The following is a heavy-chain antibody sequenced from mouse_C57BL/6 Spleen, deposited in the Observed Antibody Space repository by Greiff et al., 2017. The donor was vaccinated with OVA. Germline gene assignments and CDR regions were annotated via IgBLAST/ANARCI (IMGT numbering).Heavy chain of an antibody. CDR2: INPSNGGT. V-gene: IGHV1-53*01. CDR1: GYTFTSYW. CDR3: ARIRGYYAMDY. J-gene: IGHJ4*01. Sequence: QVHVKQPGTELVKPGASVKLSCKASGYTFTSYWMHWVKQRPGQGLEWIGNINPSNGGTNYNEKFKSKATLTVDKSSSTAYMQLSSLTSEDSAVYYCARIRGYYAMDYWGQGTSVTVSS. D-gene: IGHD2-12*01.